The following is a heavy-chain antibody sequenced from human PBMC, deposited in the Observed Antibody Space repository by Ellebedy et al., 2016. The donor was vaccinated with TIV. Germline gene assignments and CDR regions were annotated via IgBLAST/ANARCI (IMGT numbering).Heavy chain of an antibody. D-gene: IGHD3-22*01. J-gene: IGHJ4*02. CDR2: INPNSGGT. Sequence: ASVKVSXXASGYTFTGYYMHWVRQAPGQGLEWMGWINPNSGGTNYAQKFQGWVTMTRDTSISTAYIELSRLRSDDTAVYYCARVRFEMGYYYDSSGYYYLDYWGQGTLVTVSS. V-gene: IGHV1-2*04. CDR1: GYTFTGYY. CDR3: ARVRFEMGYYYDSSGYYYLDY.